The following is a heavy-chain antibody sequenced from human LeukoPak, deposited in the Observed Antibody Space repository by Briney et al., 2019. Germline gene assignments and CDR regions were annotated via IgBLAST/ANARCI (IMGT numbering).Heavy chain of an antibody. CDR3: VRVTNYHNVDV. Sequence: GGSLRLSCTASGFTFSSYWMNWVSQAPGKGLEWVANIKQDGSEKYYVDSVKGRFTISRDNAKKSLYLQMSSLRAEDSAVYSCVRVTNYHNVDVWGQGTTVTVSS. CDR2: IKQDGSEK. V-gene: IGHV3-7*02. D-gene: IGHD1-7*01. CDR1: GFTFSSYW. J-gene: IGHJ6*02.